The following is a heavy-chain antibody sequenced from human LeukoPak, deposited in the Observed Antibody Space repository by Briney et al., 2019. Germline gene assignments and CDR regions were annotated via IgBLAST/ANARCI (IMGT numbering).Heavy chain of an antibody. Sequence: GGSLRLSCAASGFTFNNAWMDWVRQAPGKGLEWVAFISYDGSNKYYADSVKGRFTISRDNSKNTLYLQMNSLRAEDTAVYYCASQGGLLWFGELSGGMDVWGQGTTVTVSS. CDR3: ASQGGLLWFGELSGGMDV. CDR2: ISYDGSNK. CDR1: GFTFNNAW. V-gene: IGHV3-30-3*01. D-gene: IGHD3-10*01. J-gene: IGHJ6*02.